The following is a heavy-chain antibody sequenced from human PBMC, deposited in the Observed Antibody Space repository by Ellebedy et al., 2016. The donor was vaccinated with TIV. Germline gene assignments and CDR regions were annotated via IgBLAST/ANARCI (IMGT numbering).Heavy chain of an antibody. CDR3: AASPLDPLNPPL. CDR2: IDHSGIL. Sequence: MPSETLSLTCAVYGESFSDYYWNWIRQFPGNGLEWIGEIDHSGILNYNPSLASRVTISVDTSKNQISLRLSSLTAADTAVYYCAASPLDPLNPPLWGHGTLVTVSP. D-gene: IGHD3-9*01. CDR1: GESFSDYY. J-gene: IGHJ4*01. V-gene: IGHV4-34*01.